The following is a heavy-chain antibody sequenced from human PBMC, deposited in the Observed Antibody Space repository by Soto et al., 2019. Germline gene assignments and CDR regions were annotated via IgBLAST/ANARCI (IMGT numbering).Heavy chain of an antibody. CDR2: IIPIFGTA. CDR3: ARVGAAAGWFDP. J-gene: IGHJ5*02. V-gene: IGHV1-69*06. Sequence: EASVKVSCKASGGTFSSYAISWVRQAPGQGLEWMGGIIPIFGTANYAQKFQGRVTITADKSTSTAYMELSSLRSEDTAVYYCARVGAAAGWFDPWGQGTLVTVSS. D-gene: IGHD3-16*01. CDR1: GGTFSSYA.